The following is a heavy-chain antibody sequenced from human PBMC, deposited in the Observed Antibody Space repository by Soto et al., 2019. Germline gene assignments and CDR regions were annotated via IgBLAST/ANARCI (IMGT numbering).Heavy chain of an antibody. Sequence: GGSLRLSCAASGFTFDDYAMHWVRQAPGKGLEWVSGISWNSGSIGYADSVKGRFTISRDNAKNSLYLQMNSLRAEDTALYYCAKDIVPGEQQLVYYFDYWGQGTLVTVSS. CDR3: AKDIVPGEQQLVYYFDY. D-gene: IGHD6-13*01. V-gene: IGHV3-9*01. CDR2: ISWNSGSI. J-gene: IGHJ4*02. CDR1: GFTFDDYA.